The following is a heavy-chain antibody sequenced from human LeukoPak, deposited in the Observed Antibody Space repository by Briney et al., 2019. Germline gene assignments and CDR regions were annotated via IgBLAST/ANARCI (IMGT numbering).Heavy chain of an antibody. J-gene: IGHJ4*02. V-gene: IGHV3-48*01. CDR3: ASWWELKY. D-gene: IGHD1-26*01. CDR1: GFTFTRCG. Sequence: GGSLRLSCATSGFTFTRCGMTWVRQAPGKGLEWVSYISSTSSTIYYADSVKGRFTISRDNAKNSLYLQMNSLRAEDTAVYYCASWWELKYWGQGTLVTVSS. CDR2: ISSTSSTI.